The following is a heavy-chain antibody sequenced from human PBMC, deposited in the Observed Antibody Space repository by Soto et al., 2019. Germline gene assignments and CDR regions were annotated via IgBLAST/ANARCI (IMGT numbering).Heavy chain of an antibody. CDR3: AREGGGYLGWFDP. D-gene: IGHD3-16*01. Sequence: SETLSLTCTVSGGSISSGDYYWSWIRQPPGKGLEWIGYIYYSGSTYYNPSLKSRVTISVDTSKNQFSLKLSSVTAADTAVYYCAREGGGYLGWFDPWGQGTLVIVSS. J-gene: IGHJ5*02. CDR1: GGSISSGDYY. CDR2: IYYSGST. V-gene: IGHV4-30-4*01.